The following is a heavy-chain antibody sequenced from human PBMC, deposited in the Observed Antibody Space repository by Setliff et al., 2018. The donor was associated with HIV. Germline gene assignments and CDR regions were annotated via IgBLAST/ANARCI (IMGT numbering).Heavy chain of an antibody. CDR2: IYASGRT. J-gene: IGHJ5*02. CDR3: ARDLPELTGRSFDP. V-gene: IGHV4-4*07. CDR1: GGSISSYY. Sequence: KASETLSLTCTVSGGSISSYYWSWIRQPAGKGLEWIGRIYASGRTNYNPSLKSRVTLSVDTSKNQFSLKVTSVTAADTAVYYCARDLPELTGRSFDPWGQGIQVTVSS. D-gene: IGHD7-27*01.